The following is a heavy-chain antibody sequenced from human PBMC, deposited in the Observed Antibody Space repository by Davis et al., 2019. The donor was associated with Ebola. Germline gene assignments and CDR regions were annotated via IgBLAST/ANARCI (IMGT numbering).Heavy chain of an antibody. CDR1: GFTFSSYG. D-gene: IGHD3-3*01. CDR3: ARAECDFWSGYPRYYYYYDMDV. J-gene: IGHJ6*02. Sequence: GGSLRLSCAASGFTFSSYGMHWVRQAPGKGLEWVAVIWYDGSNKYYADSVKGRFTISRDNSKNTLYLQMNSLRAEDTAVYYCARAECDFWSGYPRYYYYYDMDVWGQGTTVTVSS. CDR2: IWYDGSNK. V-gene: IGHV3-33*01.